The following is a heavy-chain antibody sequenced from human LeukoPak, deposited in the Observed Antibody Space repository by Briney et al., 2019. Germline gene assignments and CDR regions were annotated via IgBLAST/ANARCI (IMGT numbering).Heavy chain of an antibody. CDR1: GYTFTGYY. J-gene: IGHJ6*03. Sequence: ASVKVSCKPSGYTFTGYYIQWVRQAPGQGLEWMGWINPQSGGTNYAQKFQGRVTMTRDTSISTAYMELSRLRSDDTAVYYCARGVVAATFYYYMDVWGKGTRSPSP. CDR3: ARGVVAATFYYYMDV. D-gene: IGHD2-15*01. V-gene: IGHV1-2*02. CDR2: INPQSGGT.